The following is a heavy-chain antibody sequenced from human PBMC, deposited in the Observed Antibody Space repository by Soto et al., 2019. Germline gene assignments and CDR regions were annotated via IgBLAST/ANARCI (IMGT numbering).Heavy chain of an antibody. J-gene: IGHJ4*02. V-gene: IGHV3-9*01. Sequence: EVQLVESGGGLVQPGRSLRLSCAASGFTFDDYAMHWVRQAPGKGLEWVSGISWNSGSIGYADSVKGRFTISRDNAKNSLYLQMNSLRAEDTALYYCAGAAIGESGFGYWGQGTLVTVSS. CDR1: GFTFDDYA. CDR3: AGAAIGESGFGY. CDR2: ISWNSGSI. D-gene: IGHD2-2*01.